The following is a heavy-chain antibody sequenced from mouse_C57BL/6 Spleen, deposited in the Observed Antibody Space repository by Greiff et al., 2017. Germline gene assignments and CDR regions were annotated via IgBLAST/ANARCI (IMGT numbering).Heavy chain of an antibody. CDR3: ARGYYGSNPWFAY. CDR1: GFTFSDYG. D-gene: IGHD1-1*01. CDR2: ISSGSSTI. J-gene: IGHJ3*01. V-gene: IGHV5-17*01. Sequence: EVMLVESGGGLVKPGGSLKLSCAASGFTFSDYGMHWVRQAPEKGLEWVAYISSGSSTIYYADTVKGRFTISRDNAKNTLFLQMTSLRSEDTAMYYCARGYYGSNPWFAYWGQGTLVTVSA.